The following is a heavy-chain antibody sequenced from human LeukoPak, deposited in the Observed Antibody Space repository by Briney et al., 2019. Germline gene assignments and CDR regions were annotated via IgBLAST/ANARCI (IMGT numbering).Heavy chain of an antibody. CDR2: IYADGYT. CDR1: GISVSNDY. CDR3: ARDRRGEKDFDV. Sequence: GGSLRLSCAASGISVSNDYMSWVRQAPGKGLEWVSAIYADGYTRDADSVKGRFSISRHNSKNTVYLQMDNLRPEDTAVYYCARDRRGEKDFDVWGPGTMVTVSS. V-gene: IGHV3-53*04. J-gene: IGHJ3*01.